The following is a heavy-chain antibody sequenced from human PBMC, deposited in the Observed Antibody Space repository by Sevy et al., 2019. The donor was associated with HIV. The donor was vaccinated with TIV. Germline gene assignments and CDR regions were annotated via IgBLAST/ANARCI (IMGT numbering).Heavy chain of an antibody. CDR2: IKSKAGGETT. CDR1: GFTFTDAW. CDR3: TWTGXMXKXDX. V-gene: IGHV3-15*01. J-gene: IGHJ4*02. Sequence: GGSLRLSCAASGFTFTDAWMTWVRQAPGKGLEWIGRIKSKAGGETTDYAAPVKGRFTISRDDSKTTLYLQMNSLKTEDTAVYYCTWTGXMXKXDXWGQGTLVTVSS.